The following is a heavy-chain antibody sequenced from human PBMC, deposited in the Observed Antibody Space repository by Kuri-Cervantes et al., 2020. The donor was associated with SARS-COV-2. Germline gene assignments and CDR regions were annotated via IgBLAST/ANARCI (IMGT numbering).Heavy chain of an antibody. CDR2: INPNSGGT. CDR1: GYTFTGYY. V-gene: IGHV1-2*02. D-gene: IGHD3-9*01. CDR3: ARGRGYWLPADPIDY. Sequence: ASVKVSCKASGYTFTGYYMHWVRQAPGQGLEWMGWINPNSGGTNYAQKFQGRVTMTRNTYISTAYMELSSLRSEDTAVYYCARGRGYWLPADPIDYWGQGTLVTVSS. J-gene: IGHJ4*02.